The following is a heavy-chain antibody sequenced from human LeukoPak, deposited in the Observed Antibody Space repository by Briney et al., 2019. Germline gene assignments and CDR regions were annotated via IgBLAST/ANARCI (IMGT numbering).Heavy chain of an antibody. J-gene: IGHJ4*02. Sequence: SETLSLTCTVSGGSITSRTYYWAWTRQPPGKGLEWIASIHYSGSTYYSASLKCRVTISVDTSKNQFSLMLRSVTAADTAVYYCTRVECIDASCYTFDYWGPGTMVIVSS. D-gene: IGHD2-15*01. V-gene: IGHV4-39*07. CDR3: TRVECIDASCYTFDY. CDR2: IHYSGST. CDR1: GGSITSRTYY.